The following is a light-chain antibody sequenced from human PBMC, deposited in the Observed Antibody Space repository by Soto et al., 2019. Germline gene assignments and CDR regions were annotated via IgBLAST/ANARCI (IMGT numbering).Light chain of an antibody. Sequence: EIVLMQSPDILSLSPGERATVSCRASETITNNDLAWYQQKPGQAPRLLLYGASTRPTGIPDRFSGSGSGTVFPLTIDRLEPEDFAVYFCHHYGSSPPYTFGQGTKLDIK. CDR3: HHYGSSPPYT. CDR2: GAS. CDR1: ETITNND. V-gene: IGKV3-20*01. J-gene: IGKJ2*01.